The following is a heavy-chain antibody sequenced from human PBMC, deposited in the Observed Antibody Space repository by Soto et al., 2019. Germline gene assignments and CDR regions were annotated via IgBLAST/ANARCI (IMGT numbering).Heavy chain of an antibody. J-gene: IGHJ4*02. D-gene: IGHD4-17*01. CDR1: GYISDTDW. V-gene: IGHV5-10-1*01. Sequence: PGKSMKIYCKTSGYISDTDWISWVRQKPGKGLEWMGRIDPLDSHTKYSPSFEGRVNISADRSIATAYLHWTSLETSDTAIYYCFRNHAATVEVDTWCQGTLVTVSA. CDR2: IDPLDSHT. CDR3: FRNHAATVEVDT.